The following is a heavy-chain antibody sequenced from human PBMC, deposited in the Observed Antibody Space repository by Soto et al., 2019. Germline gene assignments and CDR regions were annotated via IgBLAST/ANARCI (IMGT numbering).Heavy chain of an antibody. CDR3: AREVFGVVTLGAFDI. CDR1: GGTFSSYA. D-gene: IGHD2-21*02. Sequence: SVKVSCKASGGTFSSYAISWVRQAPGQGLEWMGGIIPIFGTANYAQKFQGRVTITADESTSTAYMELSSLRSEDTAVYYCAREVFGVVTLGAFDIWGQGTMVTVSS. V-gene: IGHV1-69*13. CDR2: IIPIFGTA. J-gene: IGHJ3*02.